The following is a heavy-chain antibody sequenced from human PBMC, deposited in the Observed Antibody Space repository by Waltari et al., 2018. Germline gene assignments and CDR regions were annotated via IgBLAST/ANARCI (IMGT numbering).Heavy chain of an antibody. CDR3: ARDTYSRVGGFDY. CDR2: IYYSGST. V-gene: IGHV4-59*01. CDR1: GGSISSYY. Sequence: QVQLQESGPGLVKPSETLSLTCTVSGGSISSYYWSWIRQPPGKGLEWIGYIYYSGSTNYHPSLKSRVTISVDTSKNQFSLKLSSVTAADTAVYYCARDTYSRVGGFDYWGQGTLVTVSS. D-gene: IGHD6-13*01. J-gene: IGHJ4*02.